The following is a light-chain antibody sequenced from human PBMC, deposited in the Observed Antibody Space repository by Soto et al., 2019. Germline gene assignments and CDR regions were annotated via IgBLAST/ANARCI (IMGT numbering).Light chain of an antibody. CDR3: QQFDNLPLS. V-gene: IGKV1-33*01. CDR1: QDINNY. CDR2: DAS. J-gene: IGKJ4*01. Sequence: DIQMTQSPSSLSASVGDRVTITCQASQDINNYLTWYQQKPGKAPNLLIYDASNLGTGVPSRFTGRRSGTDFTFTISGLQPDYFAAYYCQQFDNLPLSFGGGTKVDIK.